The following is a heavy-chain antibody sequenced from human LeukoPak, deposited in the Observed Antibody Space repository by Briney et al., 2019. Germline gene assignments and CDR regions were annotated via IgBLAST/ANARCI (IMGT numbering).Heavy chain of an antibody. CDR2: FTGNDDRT. CDR3: AKDSCTSAICYTANFYFDI. Sequence: PGGSLRLSSAASGFTFSSYAISCVRQAPGKGLEWVSGFTGNDDRTYYADSVKGRFTISRDNSKNTLFLQMNTLRAEDTAVYFCAKDSCTSAICYTANFYFDIWGQGTLVTVSS. CDR1: GFTFSSYA. J-gene: IGHJ4*02. V-gene: IGHV3-23*01. D-gene: IGHD2-8*01.